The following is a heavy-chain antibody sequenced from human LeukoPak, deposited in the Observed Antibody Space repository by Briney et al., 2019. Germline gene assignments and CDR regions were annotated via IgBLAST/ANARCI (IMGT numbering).Heavy chain of an antibody. CDR2: ISAYNGNT. CDR3: AIENSMITFGGVIVD. J-gene: IGHJ4*02. CDR1: SYTFTSYG. Sequence: ASVKVSCKASSYTFTSYGISWVRQAPGQGLEWMGWISAYNGNTNYAQKLQGRVTMTRNTSISTAYMELSSLRSEDTAVYYCAIENSMITFGGVIVDWGQGTLVTVSS. D-gene: IGHD3-16*02. V-gene: IGHV1-18*01.